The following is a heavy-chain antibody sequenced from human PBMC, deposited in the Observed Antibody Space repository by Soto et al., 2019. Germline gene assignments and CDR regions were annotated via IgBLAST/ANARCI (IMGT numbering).Heavy chain of an antibody. J-gene: IGHJ6*02. D-gene: IGHD4-17*01. CDR1: GFTFSSYG. CDR2: MSYDGSK. CDR3: AKDVSPWVGYYVYYYYCMDV. V-gene: IGHV3-30*18. Sequence: GGSLRLSCAAAGFTFSSYGMHWVRQAPGTGLEWVAVMSYDGSKYYADTVKGRFTISRDKSKKTQYLHIKSLRPEDTAVYYGAKDVSPWVGYYVYYYYCMDVWGQGTTVTVSS.